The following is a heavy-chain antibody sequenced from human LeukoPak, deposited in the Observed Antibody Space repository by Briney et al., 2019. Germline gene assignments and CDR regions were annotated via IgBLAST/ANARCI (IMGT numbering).Heavy chain of an antibody. CDR2: INHSGST. V-gene: IGHV4-34*01. CDR3: ARGMRGRGYYYYMDV. CDR1: GGSFSGYY. Sequence: SETLSLTCAVYGGSFSGYYWSWIRQPPGKGLEWIGEINHSGSTNYNPSLKGRVTISVDTSKNQFSLKLSSVTAADTAVYYCARGMRGRGYYYYMDVWGKGTTVTVSS. D-gene: IGHD5-24*01. J-gene: IGHJ6*03.